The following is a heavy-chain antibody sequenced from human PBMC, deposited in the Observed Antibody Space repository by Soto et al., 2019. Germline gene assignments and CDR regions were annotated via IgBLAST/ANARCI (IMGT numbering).Heavy chain of an antibody. V-gene: IGHV4-31*03. J-gene: IGHJ5*02. Sequence: QVQLQESGPGLVKPSQTLSLTCTVSGGSISSGGYYWSWIRRHPGKGLEWIGHINYSGRTYYNSSLKSRVSISVDTSKNQFSLKLSSVTAADTAIYYCARDYNRRPVGWFDPWGQGTLVTVSS. D-gene: IGHD3-10*01. CDR3: ARDYNRRPVGWFDP. CDR1: GGSISSGGYY. CDR2: INYSGRT.